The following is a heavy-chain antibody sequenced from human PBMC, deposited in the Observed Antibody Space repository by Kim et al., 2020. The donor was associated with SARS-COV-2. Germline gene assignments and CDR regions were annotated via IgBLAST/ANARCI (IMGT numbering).Heavy chain of an antibody. CDR3: ASSVLDPTNFDY. D-gene: IGHD1-1*01. Sequence: GGSLRLSCAASGFTFSSYSMNWVRQAPGKGLEWVSSISSSSSYIYYADSVKGRFTISRDNAKNSLYLQMNSLRAEDTAVYYCASSVLDPTNFDYWGQGTLVTVSS. CDR1: GFTFSSYS. CDR2: ISSSSSYI. J-gene: IGHJ4*02. V-gene: IGHV3-21*01.